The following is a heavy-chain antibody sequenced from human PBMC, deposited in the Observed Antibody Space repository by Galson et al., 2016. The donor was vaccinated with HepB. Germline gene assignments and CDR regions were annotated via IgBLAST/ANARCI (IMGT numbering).Heavy chain of an antibody. D-gene: IGHD5-24*01. CDR2: IHPSGST. V-gene: IGHV4-34*01. CDR3: SRGLDAYKAGNY. Sequence: SETLSLTCDVPGRSPSDGTYYWGWIRQPPGMGLEWIGEIHPSGSTSYNPSLGSRVTISLDTSKNQFSLKVDSVTAADTAVYFCSRGLDAYKAGNYWGQGTLVTVAA. J-gene: IGHJ4*02. CDR1: GRSPSDGTYY.